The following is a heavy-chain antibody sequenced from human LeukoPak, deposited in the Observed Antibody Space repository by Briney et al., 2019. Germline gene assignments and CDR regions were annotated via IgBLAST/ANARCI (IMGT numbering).Heavy chain of an antibody. CDR2: IGTAGDT. CDR3: ARDFGFERGWYGFDP. Sequence: GGSLRLSCAASGFTFSSYDMHWVRQATGKGLEWVSAIGTAGDTYYPGSVKGRFTISRENAKNSLYLQMNSLRAGDTAVYYCARDFGFERGWYGFDPWGQGTLVTVSS. D-gene: IGHD6-19*01. V-gene: IGHV3-13*01. CDR1: GFTFSSYD. J-gene: IGHJ5*02.